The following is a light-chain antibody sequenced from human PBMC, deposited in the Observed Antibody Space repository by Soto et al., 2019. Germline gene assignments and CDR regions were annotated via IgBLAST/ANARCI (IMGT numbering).Light chain of an antibody. CDR3: QQFYSFPYT. J-gene: IGKJ2*01. Sequence: VITMTQSPSLLSAATGDRVTISCRVSQGSSTFLAWYQQKPGQAPELLISTASTLQSGVPSRFSGSGSGTDFTLTINYLQSEDFATYYCQQFYSFPYTFGQGTKLEIK. CDR1: QGSSTF. CDR2: TAS. V-gene: IGKV1D-8*03.